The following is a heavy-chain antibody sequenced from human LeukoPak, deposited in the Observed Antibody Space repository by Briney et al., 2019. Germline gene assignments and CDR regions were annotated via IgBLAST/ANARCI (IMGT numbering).Heavy chain of an antibody. CDR3: ARDRICSGGSCYGVGAFDI. J-gene: IGHJ3*02. V-gene: IGHV4-59*01. CDR2: IYYSGST. CDR1: GGSISGYY. D-gene: IGHD2-15*01. Sequence: SETLSLTCTVPGGSISGYYWSWIRQPPGKGLEWIGYIYYSGSTNYNPSLKSRVTISVDTSKNQFSLKLSSVTAADTAVYYCARDRICSGGSCYGVGAFDIWGQGTMVTVSS.